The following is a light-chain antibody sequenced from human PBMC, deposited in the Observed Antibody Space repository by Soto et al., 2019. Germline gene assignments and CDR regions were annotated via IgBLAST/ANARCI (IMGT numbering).Light chain of an antibody. V-gene: IGLV1-47*01. CDR2: RNN. J-gene: IGLJ1*01. CDR3: AAWDDSLSGGV. CDR1: SSNIGSNY. Sequence: QSVLTQPPSASGASGQRVTISCSGSSSNIGSNYVYWYQQLPGTAPKLLIYRNNQRPSGVPDRFSGSKSGTSASLAISGLRSEDEADYYCAAWDDSLSGGVFGTGTKVPVL.